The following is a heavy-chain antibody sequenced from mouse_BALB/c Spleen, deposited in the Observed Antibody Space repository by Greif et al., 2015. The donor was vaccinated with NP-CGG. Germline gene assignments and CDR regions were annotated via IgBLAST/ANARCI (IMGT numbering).Heavy chain of an antibody. J-gene: IGHJ2*01. CDR3: SKSGDYDNSFDY. D-gene: IGHD2-4*01. V-gene: IGHV1S130*01. Sequence: QVQLQQPGSVLVRPGASVKLSCKASGYTFTSSWMHWAKQRPGQGLEWIGEIHPSSGNTNYNEMFKGKATLTVDTSSSTAYVELSSLTSEDSAVYYCSKSGDYDNSFDYWGQGTTLTVSS. CDR2: IHPSSGNT. CDR1: GYTFTSSW.